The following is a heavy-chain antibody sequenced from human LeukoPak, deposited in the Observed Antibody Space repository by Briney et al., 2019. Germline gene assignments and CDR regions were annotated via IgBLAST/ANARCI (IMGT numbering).Heavy chain of an antibody. CDR2: INLNGGSI. CDR1: AFNFDDYG. J-gene: IGHJ4*02. V-gene: IGHV3-20*04. Sequence: GGSLRLSCAASAFNFDDYGMSWVRQVPGKGLEWVSGINLNGGSIGYADSVKGRFTITRDNAKNSLYLQMNSLRVEDTAFYYCARDSVVGVATWDYWGQGTLVTVSS. CDR3: ARDSVVGVATWDY. D-gene: IGHD2-15*01.